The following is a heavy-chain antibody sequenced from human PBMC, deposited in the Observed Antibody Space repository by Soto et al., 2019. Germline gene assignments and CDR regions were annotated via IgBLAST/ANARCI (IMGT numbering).Heavy chain of an antibody. V-gene: IGHV4-39*01. CDR3: ARQGPHGANWVRYFDS. CDR1: GGSISSSSYY. D-gene: IGHD7-27*01. J-gene: IGHJ4*02. CDR2: IYYSGST. Sequence: SETLSLTCTVSGGSISSSSYYWGWIRQPPGKGLEWIGSIYYSGSTYYNPSLKSRVTISVDTSNNQFSLKLSSVTAADTALYYCARQGPHGANWVRYFDSWGQGTLVTVSS.